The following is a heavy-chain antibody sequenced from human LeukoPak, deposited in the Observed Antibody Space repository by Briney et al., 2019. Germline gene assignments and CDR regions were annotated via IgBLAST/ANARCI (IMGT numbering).Heavy chain of an antibody. V-gene: IGHV3-49*03. D-gene: IGHD1-1*01. J-gene: IGHJ4*02. CDR2: IRSKAYGETA. CDR1: GFTFGDYA. Sequence: GGSLRLSCTASGFTFGDYAMSWIRQAPGKGLEWVGFIRSKAYGETADYAASVKGRFTISRDDSKAIAYLQMNSLKTEDTAVYHCTRDRGAYNLYDYWGQGTLVSVSS. CDR3: TRDRGAYNLYDY.